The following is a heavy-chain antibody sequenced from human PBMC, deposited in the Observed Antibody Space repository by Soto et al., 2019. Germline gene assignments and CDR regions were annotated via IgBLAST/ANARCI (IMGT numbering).Heavy chain of an antibody. D-gene: IGHD1-26*01. J-gene: IGHJ4*02. CDR3: ARERIAGPFDN. Sequence: ASVKVSCKXSGYNFFGFHIHWVRQAPGQGLEWMGGITPGNGDTNYAQPFQGRVTLTRDTSIDTAYMDLSGLKSDDTAVYYCARERIAGPFDNWGQGTLVTASS. CDR1: GYNFFGFH. CDR2: ITPGNGDT. V-gene: IGHV1-2*02.